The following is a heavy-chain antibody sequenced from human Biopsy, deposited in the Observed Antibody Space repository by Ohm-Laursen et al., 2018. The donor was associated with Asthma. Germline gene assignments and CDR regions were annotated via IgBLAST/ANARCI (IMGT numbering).Heavy chain of an antibody. J-gene: IGHJ4*02. CDR2: IYSGGTS. CDR3: ARGDSSNWSHCYFDY. D-gene: IGHD3-22*01. Sequence: GSLRLSCAAFGFSFSNFAIHWVRQAPGKGLEWVSVIYSGGTSHTADSVRGRFTISRDYSKNTLYLQMHSLRAEDTAVYYCARGDSSNWSHCYFDYWGQGTLVTVSS. CDR1: GFSFSNFA. V-gene: IGHV3-53*01.